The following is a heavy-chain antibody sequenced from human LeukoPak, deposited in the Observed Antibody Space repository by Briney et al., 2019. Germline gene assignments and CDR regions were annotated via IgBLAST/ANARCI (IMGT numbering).Heavy chain of an antibody. Sequence: GGSLRLSCAASGFTFSAYWMSWVRQAPGKGLEWLANIKQDGSDEQYVDSVKGRFAISRDNAKTSVYLQMDSLRAEDTAVYYCVSTTRSSPFDNWGQGTLVTVSS. CDR2: IKQDGSDE. J-gene: IGHJ4*02. CDR1: GFTFSAYW. V-gene: IGHV3-7*01. D-gene: IGHD1-1*01. CDR3: VSTTRSSPFDN.